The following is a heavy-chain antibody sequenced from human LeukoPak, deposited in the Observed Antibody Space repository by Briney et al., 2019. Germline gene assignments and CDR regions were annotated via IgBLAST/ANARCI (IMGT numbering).Heavy chain of an antibody. J-gene: IGHJ4*02. V-gene: IGHV4-59*01. Sequence: SETLSLTCSVYGGSISTYYWTWIRQPPGKGLEWVAYMYPGTAYYNPATAYYNPSFNSRATISLHKSKNQFSLNLTSVAAADTAIYYCARGIDGSAWYDYWGRGTLVTVSS. CDR3: ARGIDGSAWYDY. CDR2: MYPGTAYYNPATA. CDR1: GGSISTYY. D-gene: IGHD6-19*01.